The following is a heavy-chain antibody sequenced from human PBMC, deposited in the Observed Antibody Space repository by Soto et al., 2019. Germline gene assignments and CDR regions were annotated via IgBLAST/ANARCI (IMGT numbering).Heavy chain of an antibody. CDR1: GGFVSSGSYY. D-gene: IGHD1-1*01. CDR3: ARVERGTATTVVDAFDI. V-gene: IGHV4-34*01. Sequence: QVQLQQWGAGLLKPSETLSLTCAVYGGFVSSGSYYWSWIRQPPGKGLEWIGEMSHSGGTHFNPSLKSRVTIPVDTSNNQFSLKMSSVTAAATALYYCARVERGTATTVVDAFDIWGPGTMVTVSS. J-gene: IGHJ3*02. CDR2: MSHSGGT.